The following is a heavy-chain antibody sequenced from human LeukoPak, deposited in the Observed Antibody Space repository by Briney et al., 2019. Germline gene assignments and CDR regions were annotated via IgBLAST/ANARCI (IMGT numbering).Heavy chain of an antibody. V-gene: IGHV4-39*07. CDR1: GGSISSSAYH. J-gene: IGHJ5*02. D-gene: IGHD4-11*01. CDR3: ARGSSAGAVTTMGVIDP. Sequence: SETLSLTCTASGGSISSSAYHWGWIRQPPGKGLEWIGSIHSSGSTYYNPSLKSRVTISVRTSKNQFSLKLSSVTAADTAVYYCARGSSAGAVTTMGVIDPWGQGTLVTVSS. CDR2: IHSSGST.